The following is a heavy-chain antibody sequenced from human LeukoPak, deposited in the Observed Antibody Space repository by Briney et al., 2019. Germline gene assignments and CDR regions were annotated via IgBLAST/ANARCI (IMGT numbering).Heavy chain of an antibody. CDR2: INPNSGGT. J-gene: IGHJ4*02. D-gene: IGHD3-9*01. CDR1: GYTFTGYY. Sequence: ASVKVSCKASGYTFTGYYMHWVRQAPGQGLEWMGWINPNSGGTNYAQKFQGWVTMTRDTSISTAYMELSRLRSDDTAVYYCARGPELLRYLDWLLWTLDYWGQGTLVTVSS. V-gene: IGHV1-2*04. CDR3: ARGPELLRYLDWLLWTLDY.